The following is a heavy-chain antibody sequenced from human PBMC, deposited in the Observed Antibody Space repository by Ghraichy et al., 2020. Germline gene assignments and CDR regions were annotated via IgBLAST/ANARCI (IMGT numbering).Heavy chain of an antibody. CDR3: AKPGNGDNYYFEY. V-gene: IGHV3-30*02. D-gene: IGHD5-24*01. CDR1: GFSFSIYG. CDR2: IRYDGGKT. Sequence: GGSLRLSCAGSGFSFSIYGMFWLRQAPGKGLEWVSYIRYDGGKTSYADSVNGRFTISRDNSKNTVYLEVNDLRAEDTAFYYCAKPGNGDNYYFEYWGQGTLVTVSS. J-gene: IGHJ4*02.